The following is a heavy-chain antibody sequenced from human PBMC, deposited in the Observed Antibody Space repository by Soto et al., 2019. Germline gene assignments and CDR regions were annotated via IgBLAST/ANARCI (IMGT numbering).Heavy chain of an antibody. J-gene: IGHJ4*02. D-gene: IGHD3-3*01. CDR1: GGSFSTSY. V-gene: IGHV4-4*07. Sequence: QVQLQESGPGLVKPSETLSLTCTVSGGSFSTSYWSWIRQPAGKGLEWIGRVYTSGSPNYNPSLKSRATMSVDTSKNQFSLRLSSVTAADTAVYYCARQSHPLEPFDYCGQGTLVPVSS. CDR3: ARQSHPLEPFDY. CDR2: VYTSGSP.